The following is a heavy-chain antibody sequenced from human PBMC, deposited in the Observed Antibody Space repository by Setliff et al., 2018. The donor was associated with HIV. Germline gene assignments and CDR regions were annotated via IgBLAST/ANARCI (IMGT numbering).Heavy chain of an antibody. D-gene: IGHD6-19*01. CDR3: ARDVAVASFFNY. J-gene: IGHJ4*02. V-gene: IGHV3-7*05. CDR2: IREDGSEQ. Sequence: PGKGLEWVANIREDGSEQYYMDSVKGRFTISRDNAKNSLYLQMSSLRAEDTAVYYCARDVAVASFFNYWGQGTLVTVSS.